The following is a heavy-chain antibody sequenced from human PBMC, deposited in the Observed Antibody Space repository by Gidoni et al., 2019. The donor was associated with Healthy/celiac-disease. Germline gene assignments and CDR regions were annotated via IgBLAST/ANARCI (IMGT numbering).Heavy chain of an antibody. CDR1: GSTFSGYA. J-gene: IGHJ6*02. V-gene: IGHV3-23*01. Sequence: EVQLLESGGGLVQPGGSLRLSCAASGSTFSGYAMTWVRQAPGKGLEWVTAISGSGGSTYYADSVKGRFTISRDNSKNTLYLQMNSLRAEDTAVYYCAKGIRPSEGSWYIYGMDVWGQGTTVTVSS. CDR3: AKGIRPSEGSWYIYGMDV. D-gene: IGHD6-13*01. CDR2: ISGSGGST.